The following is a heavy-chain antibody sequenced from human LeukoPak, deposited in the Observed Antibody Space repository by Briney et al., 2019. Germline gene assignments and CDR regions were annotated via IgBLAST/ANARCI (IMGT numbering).Heavy chain of an antibody. D-gene: IGHD3-9*01. CDR3: ARYPWLFRGGLDY. CDR2: IYYSGST. V-gene: IGHV4-59*01. Sequence: SETLSLTCTVSGGSISSYYWSWIRQPPGKGLEWIGYIYYSGSTNYNPSLKSRVTISVDTSKNQFSLKLSSVTAADTAVYYCARYPWLFRGGLDYWGQGTLVTVSS. CDR1: GGSISSYY. J-gene: IGHJ4*02.